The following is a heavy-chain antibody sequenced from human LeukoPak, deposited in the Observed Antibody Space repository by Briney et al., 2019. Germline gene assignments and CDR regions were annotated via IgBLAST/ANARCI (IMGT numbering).Heavy chain of an antibody. CDR2: ICYSGST. D-gene: IGHD6-25*01. CDR1: GGSISSYY. Sequence: SETLSLTCTVSGGSISSYYWSWIRQPPGKGLEWIGYICYSGSTNYNPSLKSRVTISVDTSKNQFSLKLSSVTAADTAVYYCARGLAAALDYWGQGTLVTVSS. J-gene: IGHJ4*02. CDR3: ARGLAAALDY. V-gene: IGHV4-59*01.